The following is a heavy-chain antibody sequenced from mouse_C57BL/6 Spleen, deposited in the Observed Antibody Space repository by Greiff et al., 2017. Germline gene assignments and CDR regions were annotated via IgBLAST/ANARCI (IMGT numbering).Heavy chain of an antibody. CDR1: GYTFTSYG. CDR3: ARLGDYYAMDY. V-gene: IGHV1-81*01. CDR2: IYPRSGNT. Sequence: VQLQQSGAELVRPGASVKLSCKASGYTFTSYGISWVKQRPGQGLEWIGEIYPRSGNTYYNEKFKGKATLTADKSSSTAYMELRSLTSEDSAVYFCARLGDYYAMDYWGQGTSVTVSS. J-gene: IGHJ4*01.